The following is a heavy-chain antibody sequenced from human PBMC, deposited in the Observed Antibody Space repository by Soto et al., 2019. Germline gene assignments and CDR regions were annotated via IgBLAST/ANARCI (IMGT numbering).Heavy chain of an antibody. CDR1: GGTFRNYP. CDR2: IFSLTDIP. Sequence: QVQLVQSGTEVKKPGSSVKVACKASGGTFRNYPINWVRQAPGQGLEWMGSIFSLTDIPDYAQNFQARVTISADKSRSTAYMELLSMTSDDTAMYLCARGPLVVLTYFDSWGQGTLVTVSS. J-gene: IGHJ4*02. CDR3: ARGPLVVLTYFDS. V-gene: IGHV1-69*02.